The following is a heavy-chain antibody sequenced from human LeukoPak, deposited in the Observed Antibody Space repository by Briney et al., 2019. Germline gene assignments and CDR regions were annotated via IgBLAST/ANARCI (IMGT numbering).Heavy chain of an antibody. J-gene: IGHJ4*02. V-gene: IGHV3-48*03. CDR3: ASSSYGDYEVYFDF. CDR1: GFTFSSFE. D-gene: IGHD4-17*01. CDR2: IISSGSTI. Sequence: GGSLRLSCVASGFTFSSFEMNWVRQAPGKGLEGISYIISSGSTIYYADSVKGRFTISRDNAKNSLYLQMNSLRAEDTAVYYCASSSYGDYEVYFDFWGQGTLVTVSS.